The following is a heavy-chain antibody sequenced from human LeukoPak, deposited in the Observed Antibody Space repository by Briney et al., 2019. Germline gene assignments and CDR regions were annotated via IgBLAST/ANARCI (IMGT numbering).Heavy chain of an antibody. CDR1: GFTFSSYS. V-gene: IGHV3-48*01. D-gene: IGHD2-21*02. CDR2: IRDSGTT. CDR3: ARDHDFAFDN. J-gene: IGHJ4*02. Sequence: GGSLRLSCAASGFTFSSYSMTWVRQAPGKGLEWISHIRDSGTTDYADSVKGRFTISRDNAKNSLYLQLSSLRAEDTAVYYCARDHDFAFDNWGQGTLVTVSS.